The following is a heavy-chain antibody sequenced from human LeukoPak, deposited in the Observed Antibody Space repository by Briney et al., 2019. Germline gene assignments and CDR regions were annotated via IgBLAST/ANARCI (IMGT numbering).Heavy chain of an antibody. J-gene: IGHJ4*02. CDR3: ARDVGSGWYHFDN. V-gene: IGHV3-74*01. CDR1: GFTFSRYW. CDR2: INSDGSST. Sequence: GGSLTLACAASGFTFSRYWMHWVRQAPGKGLVWVSRINSDGSSTTYADSVKGRFTISRDNAENTLYLQMNSLRVEDTAVYYCARDVGSGWYHFDNWGQGTLVTVSS. D-gene: IGHD6-19*01.